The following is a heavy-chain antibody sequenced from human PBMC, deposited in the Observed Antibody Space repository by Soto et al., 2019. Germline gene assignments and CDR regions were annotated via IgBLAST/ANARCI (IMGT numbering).Heavy chain of an antibody. CDR1: GYTFTSYY. CDR2: INPSGGST. V-gene: IGHV1-46*01. Sequence: QVQLVQSGAEVKKPGASVKVSCKASGYTFTSYYMHWVRQAPGQGLEWMGIINPSGGSTSYAQKFQGRVTMTRDTSTSTVYMELSSLRSEDTAVYYCARGYSYGYRHGHAFDIWGQGTMVTVSS. J-gene: IGHJ3*02. CDR3: ARGYSYGYRHGHAFDI. D-gene: IGHD5-18*01.